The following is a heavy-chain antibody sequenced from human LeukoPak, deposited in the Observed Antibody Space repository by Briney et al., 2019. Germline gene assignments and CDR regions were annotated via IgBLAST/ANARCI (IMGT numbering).Heavy chain of an antibody. J-gene: IGHJ4*02. CDR2: IYSGGST. CDR1: GFTVSSNY. V-gene: IGHV3-53*01. Sequence: GGSLRLSCAASGFTVSSNYMSWVRQAPGKGLEWVSVIYSGGSTYYADSVKGRFTISRDNSKNTLYLQMNSLRAEDTAVYYCAREQYDYVWGSYRQGGFDYWGQGTLVTVSS. CDR3: AREQYDYVWGSYRQGGFDY. D-gene: IGHD3-16*02.